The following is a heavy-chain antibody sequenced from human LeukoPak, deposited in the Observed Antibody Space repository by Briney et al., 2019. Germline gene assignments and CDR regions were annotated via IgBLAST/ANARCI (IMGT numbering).Heavy chain of an antibody. CDR3: VRGADMNYNFENSSYFDS. CDR2: IWYDGSQR. J-gene: IGHJ4*02. CDR1: GFTMKNFG. D-gene: IGHD3-3*01. V-gene: IGHV3-33*01. Sequence: SGGSLRLSCAVSGFTMKNFGMHWVRQAPGKGLEWVAVIWYDGSQRHYIDSVKGRFAISRENSKNTLSLEMNGLRVEDTAVYYCVRGADMNYNFENSSYFDSWGQGALVIVSS.